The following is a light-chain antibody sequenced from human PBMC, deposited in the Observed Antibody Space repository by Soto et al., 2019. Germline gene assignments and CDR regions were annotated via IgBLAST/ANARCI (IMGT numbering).Light chain of an antibody. CDR3: QQYGSSPLT. Sequence: DIQVTQSPPTLSASVGDRVTITCRASQTISTWMAWYQQKPGKAPKLLVYDASTLQSGVASRFSGSGSGTEFTLIISGLQPDAYALYSCQQYGSSPLTFGGGTKVDI. CDR1: QTISTW. J-gene: IGKJ4*01. V-gene: IGKV1-5*01. CDR2: DAS.